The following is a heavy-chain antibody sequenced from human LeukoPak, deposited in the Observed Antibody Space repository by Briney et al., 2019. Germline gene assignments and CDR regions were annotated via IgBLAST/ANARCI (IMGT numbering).Heavy chain of an antibody. D-gene: IGHD3-10*01. Sequence: ASVKVSCKASGYTFTSYDINWVRQATGQGLEWMGWMNPNSGNTGYAQKFQGRVTMTRNTSISTAYMELSSLRSEDTAVYYCARGNLYYYGSGSYYKLLNYYYYYMDVWGKGTTVTISS. CDR3: ARGNLYYYGSGSYYKLLNYYYYYMDV. J-gene: IGHJ6*03. CDR2: MNPNSGNT. V-gene: IGHV1-8*01. CDR1: GYTFTSYD.